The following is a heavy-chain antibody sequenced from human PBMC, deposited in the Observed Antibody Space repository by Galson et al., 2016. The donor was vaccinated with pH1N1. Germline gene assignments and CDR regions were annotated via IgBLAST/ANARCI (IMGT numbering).Heavy chain of an antibody. D-gene: IGHD6-13*01. CDR2: IRQDGSEK. Sequence: SLRLSCAASGFTFSSYWMSWVRQAPGKGLEWVANIRQDGSEKHYVDSVKGRFTISRDNAKKSLYLQMNSLRAEDTAVYYCASHKVDMAATLEGSWGQGTLVTVSS. V-gene: IGHV3-7*01. J-gene: IGHJ4*02. CDR3: ASHKVDMAATLEGS. CDR1: GFTFSSYW.